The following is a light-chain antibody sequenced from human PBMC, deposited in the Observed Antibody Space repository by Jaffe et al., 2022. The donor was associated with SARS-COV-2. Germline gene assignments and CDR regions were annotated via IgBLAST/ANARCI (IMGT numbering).Light chain of an antibody. CDR1: QSINTF. J-gene: IGKJ1*01. V-gene: IGKV1-39*01. Sequence: DIQMTQSPSSLSASVGDRVTITCRASQSINTFLNWYQQKPGEAPNLLIFAASSLQSGVPSRFSGSGSGSDFTLTISSLQPEDFGTYYCQQTFSSLAWTFGQGTKVEIK. CDR2: AAS. CDR3: QQTFSSLAWT.